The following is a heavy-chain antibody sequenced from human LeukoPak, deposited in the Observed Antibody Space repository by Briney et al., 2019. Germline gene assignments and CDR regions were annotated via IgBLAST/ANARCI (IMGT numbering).Heavy chain of an antibody. V-gene: IGHV3-23*01. J-gene: IGHJ4*02. CDR3: ARSLHYYDSSGQLGY. CDR2: ISGSGGST. CDR1: GFTFSSYA. Sequence: GGSLRLSCAASGFTFSSYAMSWVRQAPGKGLEWVSDISGSGGSTYYADSVKGRFTISRDNSKNTLYLQMNSLRAEDTAVYYCARSLHYYDSSGQLGYWGQGTLVTVSS. D-gene: IGHD3-22*01.